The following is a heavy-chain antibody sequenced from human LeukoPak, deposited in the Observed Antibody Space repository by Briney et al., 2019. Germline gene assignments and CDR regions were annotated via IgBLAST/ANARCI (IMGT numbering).Heavy chain of an antibody. Sequence: SETLSLTCAVSGGSIRSSYFWSWIRQPTGKGLQFIGRIYSSGTTNYNPSLKSRVTMSVDTSKNQFSLKLSSVTAADTAVYYCARTGEPTEKNYFDYWGQGTLVTVSS. J-gene: IGHJ4*02. CDR2: IYSSGTT. D-gene: IGHD3-16*01. CDR1: GGSIRSSYF. CDR3: ARTGEPTEKNYFDY. V-gene: IGHV4-59*10.